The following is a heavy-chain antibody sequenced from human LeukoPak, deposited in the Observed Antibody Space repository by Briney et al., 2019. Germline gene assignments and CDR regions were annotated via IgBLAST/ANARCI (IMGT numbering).Heavy chain of an antibody. CDR2: ISSSSSYI. Sequence: GGSLRLSSAASGLTFSSYSMKSVRQAPGKGLEWVSSISSSSSYIYYADSVKGRFTISRDNAKNSLYLQLNSLRGEDRAVYYCARDCGYSYGYGYWGQGTLVTVSS. D-gene: IGHD5-18*01. CDR3: ARDCGYSYGYGY. V-gene: IGHV3-21*01. J-gene: IGHJ4*02. CDR1: GLTFSSYS.